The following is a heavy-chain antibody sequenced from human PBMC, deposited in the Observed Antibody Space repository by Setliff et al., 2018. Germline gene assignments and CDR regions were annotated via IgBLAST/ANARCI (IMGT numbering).Heavy chain of an antibody. CDR3: VSVPWDYIWGSYRYTGGYYFDY. Sequence: SETLSLTCTVSGGSISSYYWSWIRQPAGKGLEWIGHIYIGGSTNYNPSLKSRVTMSVDTSKNQFSLKLSSVTAADTAVYYCVSVPWDYIWGSYRYTGGYYFDYWGQGTLVTVSS. CDR1: GGSISSYY. J-gene: IGHJ4*02. V-gene: IGHV4-4*07. D-gene: IGHD3-16*02. CDR2: IYIGGST.